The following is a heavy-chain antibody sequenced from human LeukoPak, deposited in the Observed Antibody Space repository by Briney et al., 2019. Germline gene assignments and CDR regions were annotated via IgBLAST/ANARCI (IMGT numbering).Heavy chain of an antibody. J-gene: IGHJ4*02. CDR1: GGSVSSYY. D-gene: IGHD3-22*01. Sequence: SETLSLTCTVSGGSVSSYYWTWIRQPPGKGLEWIGYIYHTGSTNYNPSLKSRVVISMDTSKNQFSLNLRSVTAADTAVHYCARVTYHFDSSGSHKGSRFDYWGQGTLVTVSS. CDR2: IYHTGST. CDR3: ARVTYHFDSSGSHKGSRFDY. V-gene: IGHV4-59*02.